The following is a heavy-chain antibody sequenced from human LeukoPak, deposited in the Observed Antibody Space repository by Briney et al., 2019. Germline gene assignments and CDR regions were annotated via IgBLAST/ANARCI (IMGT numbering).Heavy chain of an antibody. Sequence: SETLSLTCAVYGGSFSGYYWSWIRPPPGKGLEWIGEINHSGSTNYNPSLKSRVTISVDTSKNQFSLKLSSVTAADTAVYYCARFLAAAGFDYWGQGTLVTVSS. J-gene: IGHJ4*02. D-gene: IGHD6-13*01. V-gene: IGHV4-34*01. CDR1: GGSFSGYY. CDR2: INHSGST. CDR3: ARFLAAAGFDY.